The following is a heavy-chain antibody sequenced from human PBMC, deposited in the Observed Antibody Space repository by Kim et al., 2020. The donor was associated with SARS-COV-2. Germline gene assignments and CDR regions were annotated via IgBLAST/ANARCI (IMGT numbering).Heavy chain of an antibody. J-gene: IGHJ4*02. Sequence: STYYNTSLKSRVTISVDTSKNQFSLKLSSVTAADTAVYYCARHLKQLAVYWGQGTLVTVSS. D-gene: IGHD6-6*01. CDR2: ST. V-gene: IGHV4-39*01. CDR3: ARHLKQLAVY.